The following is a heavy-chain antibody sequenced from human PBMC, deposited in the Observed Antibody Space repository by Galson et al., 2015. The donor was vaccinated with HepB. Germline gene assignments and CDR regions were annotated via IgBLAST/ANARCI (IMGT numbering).Heavy chain of an antibody. Sequence: SLRLSCAASGFTFSSFAMSWVRQAPGKGLEWVSVISGSGGTIYYADSVKGRFTISRDNSKNTLYLQMNSLRAEDTAVYYCAKDLYCSGTSCHLNSGMGVWGQGTMVTVSS. CDR1: GFTFSSFA. D-gene: IGHD2-2*01. CDR3: AKDLYCSGTSCHLNSGMGV. J-gene: IGHJ3*01. CDR2: ISGSGGTI. V-gene: IGHV3-23*01.